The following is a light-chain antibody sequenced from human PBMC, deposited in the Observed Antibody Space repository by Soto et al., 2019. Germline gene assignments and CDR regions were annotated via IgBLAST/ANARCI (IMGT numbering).Light chain of an antibody. CDR2: GAS. CDR3: QQSGSSPWT. V-gene: IGKV3-20*01. CDR1: QSVSSSY. Sequence: EIVLTQSPGTLSLSPGERATLSCRASQSVSSSYLAWYQQKPGQAPRLLIYGASSRATGIPDRFSGSGSGTDFTLPISRLEPEDFAVYYCQQSGSSPWTFGQGTKVEIK. J-gene: IGKJ1*01.